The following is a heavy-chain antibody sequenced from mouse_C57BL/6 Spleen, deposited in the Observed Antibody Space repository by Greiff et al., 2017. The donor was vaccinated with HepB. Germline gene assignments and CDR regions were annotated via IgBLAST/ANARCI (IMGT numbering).Heavy chain of an antibody. CDR3: ARRNSNDGFDY. D-gene: IGHD2-12*01. CDR2: IDPSDSYT. J-gene: IGHJ2*01. Sequence: QVQLQQPGAELVKPGASVKLSCKASGYTFTSYWMQWVKQRPGQGLEWIGEIDPSDSYTNYNQKFKGKATLTVDTSSSTAYMQLSSLTSEDSAVYYCARRNSNDGFDYWGQGTTLTVSS. V-gene: IGHV1-50*01. CDR1: GYTFTSYW.